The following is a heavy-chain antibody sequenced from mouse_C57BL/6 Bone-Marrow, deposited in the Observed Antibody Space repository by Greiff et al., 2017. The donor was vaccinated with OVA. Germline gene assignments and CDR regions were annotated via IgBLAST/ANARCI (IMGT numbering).Heavy chain of an antibody. Sequence: QVQLQQSGAELVRPGASVKLSCKASGYTFTDYYINWVKQRPGQGLEWIARIYPGSGNTYYNEKFKGKATLTAEKSSSTAYMQLSSLTSEDSAVYFCARTTDYLYAMDYWGQGTSVTVSS. V-gene: IGHV1-76*01. D-gene: IGHD2-4*01. J-gene: IGHJ4*01. CDR3: ARTTDYLYAMDY. CDR1: GYTFTDYY. CDR2: IYPGSGNT.